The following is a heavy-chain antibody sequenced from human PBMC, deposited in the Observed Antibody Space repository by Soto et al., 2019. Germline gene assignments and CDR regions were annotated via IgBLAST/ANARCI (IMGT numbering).Heavy chain of an antibody. CDR1: GVSFSGYF. J-gene: IGHJ5*02. V-gene: IGHV4-34*01. D-gene: IGHD2-8*01. Sequence: ETLSLTCAVYGVSFSGYFWNWIRQPPGKGLEWIGEINHSGTTNYNPSLRSRVTISVDTSKHQFSLRLSSVTAADTAVYYCERATVLMVYAMGPARWFDPWGQGTLVTVYS. CDR2: INHSGTT. CDR3: ERATVLMVYAMGPARWFDP.